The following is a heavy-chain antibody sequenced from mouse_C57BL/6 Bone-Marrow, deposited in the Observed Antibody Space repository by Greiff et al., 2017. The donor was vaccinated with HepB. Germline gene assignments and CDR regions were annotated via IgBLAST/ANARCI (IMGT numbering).Heavy chain of an antibody. V-gene: IGHV5-12*01. CDR3: ARPPNYDYDGVYYYAMDY. CDR1: GFTFSDYY. J-gene: IGHJ4*01. D-gene: IGHD2-4*01. CDR2: ISNGGGST. Sequence: EVMLVESGGGLVQPGGSLKLSCAASGFTFSDYYMYWVRQTPEKRLEWVAYISNGGGSTYYPDTVKGRFTISRDNAKNTLYLQMIRLKSEDTAMYYCARPPNYDYDGVYYYAMDYWGQGTSVTVSS.